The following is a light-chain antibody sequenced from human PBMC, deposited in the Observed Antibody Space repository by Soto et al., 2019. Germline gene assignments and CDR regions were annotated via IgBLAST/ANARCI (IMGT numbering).Light chain of an antibody. CDR3: SSYTSSSTYV. J-gene: IGLJ1*01. Sequence: SALTQPASVSGSPGQSITISCTGTSSAVGGYNYVSWYQQHPGKAPKLMIYEVSNRPSGVSNRFSGSKSGNTASLTISGLQAEDEADYYFSSYTSSSTYVFGTGTKLTVL. CDR1: SSAVGGYNY. V-gene: IGLV2-14*01. CDR2: EVS.